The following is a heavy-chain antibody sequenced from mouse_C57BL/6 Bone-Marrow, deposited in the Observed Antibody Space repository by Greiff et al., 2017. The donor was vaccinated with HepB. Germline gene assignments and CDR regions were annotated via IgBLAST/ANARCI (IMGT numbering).Heavy chain of an antibody. CDR1: GYTFTDYY. J-gene: IGHJ2*01. CDR2: IFPGSGST. V-gene: IGHV1-75*01. CDR3: ASPLLGVRVDFDY. Sequence: QVQLKQSGPELVKPGASVKISCKASGYTFTDYYINWVKQRPGQGLEWIGWIFPGSGSTYYNEKFKGKATLTVDKSSSTAYMLLSSLTSEDSAVYFCASPLLGVRVDFDYWGQGTTLTVSS. D-gene: IGHD2-10*01.